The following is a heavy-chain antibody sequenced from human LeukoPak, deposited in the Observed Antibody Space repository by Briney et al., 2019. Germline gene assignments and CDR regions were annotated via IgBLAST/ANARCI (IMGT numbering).Heavy chain of an antibody. Sequence: ASVKVSCKASGYTFTSYGISWVRQAPGQGLEWMGWISAYNGNTNYAQKLQGRVTMTTDTSTSTAYMELRSLRSDDTAVYYCARVWKDIVVVPAASDYWGQGTLVTVSS. CDR2: ISAYNGNT. CDR3: ARVWKDIVVVPAASDY. CDR1: GYTFTSYG. V-gene: IGHV1-18*01. J-gene: IGHJ4*02. D-gene: IGHD2-2*01.